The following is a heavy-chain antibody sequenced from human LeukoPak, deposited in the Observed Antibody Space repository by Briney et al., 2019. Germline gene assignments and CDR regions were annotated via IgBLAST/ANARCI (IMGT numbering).Heavy chain of an antibody. D-gene: IGHD6-6*01. Sequence: ASVKVSCKASGYTFTSYAMNWVRQAPGQGLEWMGWISAYNGNTNYAQKLQGRVTMTTDTSTSTAYMELRSLRSDDTAVYYCARGRFSSSSYAFDIWGQGTMVTVSS. CDR3: ARGRFSSSSYAFDI. CDR1: GYTFTSYA. CDR2: ISAYNGNT. V-gene: IGHV1-18*01. J-gene: IGHJ3*02.